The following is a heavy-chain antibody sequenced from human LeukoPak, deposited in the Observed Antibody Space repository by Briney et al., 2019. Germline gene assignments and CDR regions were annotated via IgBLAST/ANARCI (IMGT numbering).Heavy chain of an antibody. CDR1: GFTFSNYG. J-gene: IGHJ1*01. Sequence: PGVSLRLSCAASGFTFSNYGMHWVRQAPGKGLEWVAFIRNDDGSNKYYADSVKGRFTISRDNSKNTVHLQMNSLRVEDTAVYYCAKDEAQYFQHWGQGTLVTVSA. CDR2: IRNDDGSNK. V-gene: IGHV3-30*02. CDR3: AKDEAQYFQH.